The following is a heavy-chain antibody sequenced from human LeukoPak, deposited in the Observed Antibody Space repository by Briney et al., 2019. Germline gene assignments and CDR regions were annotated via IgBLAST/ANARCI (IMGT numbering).Heavy chain of an antibody. V-gene: IGHV1-18*01. J-gene: IGHJ4*02. Sequence: GASVKVSCKASGYTFTSYGISWVRQAPGQGREWMGWISAYNGNTNYAQKLQGRVTMTTDTSTSTAYMELRSLRSDDTAVYYCARDPIRFWSGSSYYFDYWGQGTLVTVSS. CDR2: ISAYNGNT. CDR3: ARDPIRFWSGSSYYFDY. D-gene: IGHD3-3*01. CDR1: GYTFTSYG.